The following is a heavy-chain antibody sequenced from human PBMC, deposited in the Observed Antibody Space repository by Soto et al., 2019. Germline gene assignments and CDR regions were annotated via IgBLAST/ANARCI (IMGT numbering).Heavy chain of an antibody. CDR2: FRTSGDGGTT. J-gene: IGHJ4*02. CDR3: AEKVNSGPGSQYFNY. D-gene: IGHD3-10*01. V-gene: IGHV3-23*01. Sequence: AGGSLRLSCAASGFTFSSYSMSWVRQAPGKGLEWVSGFRTSGDGGTTYHADSVKGRFTISRDNSKNMLFLQMNSLRAEDTAIYYFAEKVNSGPGSQYFNYWGQGTLVTVTS. CDR1: GFTFSSYS.